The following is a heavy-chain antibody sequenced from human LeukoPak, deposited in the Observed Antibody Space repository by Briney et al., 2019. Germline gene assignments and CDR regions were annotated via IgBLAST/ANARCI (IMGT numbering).Heavy chain of an antibody. CDR2: IYTSGST. D-gene: IGHD1-1*01. J-gene: IGHJ2*01. CDR3: AGNWTDWYFDL. Sequence: SETLSLTCTVSGGSISSYYWSWIRQPPGKGLEWIGYIYTSGSTNYNPSLKSRVTISVDTSKNQFSLKLSSVTAADTAVYYCAGNWTDWYFDLWGRGTLVTVSS. V-gene: IGHV4-4*09. CDR1: GGSISSYY.